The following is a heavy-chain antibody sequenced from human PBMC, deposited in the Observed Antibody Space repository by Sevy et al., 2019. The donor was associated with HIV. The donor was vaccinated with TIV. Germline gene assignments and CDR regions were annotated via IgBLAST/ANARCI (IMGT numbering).Heavy chain of an antibody. V-gene: IGHV3-30*18. CDR1: GFTFSSYG. J-gene: IGHJ6*02. CDR3: AKQIEDIVVVVVATNYYYGMDV. CDR2: ISYDGSNK. Sequence: GGSLRLSCAASGFTFSSYGMHWVRQAPGKGLEWVAVISYDGSNKYYADSVKGRFTISRDNSKNTLYLQMNSLRAEDTVVYYCAKQIEDIVVVVVATNYYYGMDVWGQGTTVTVSS. D-gene: IGHD2-15*01.